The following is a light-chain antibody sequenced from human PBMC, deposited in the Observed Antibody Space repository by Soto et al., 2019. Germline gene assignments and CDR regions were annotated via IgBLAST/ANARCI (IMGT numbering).Light chain of an antibody. CDR1: QTVIGTY. CDR2: GAS. CDR3: QHYGISPPWT. Sequence: EIVLTQSPGTLSLSPGESATLSCRASQTVIGTYLAWYQHKSGRAPRLLIYGASNRATGVPDRFSGSGSGTDFTLTISRLEPEDFALYYCQHYGISPPWTFGQGTKVEIK. V-gene: IGKV3-20*01. J-gene: IGKJ1*01.